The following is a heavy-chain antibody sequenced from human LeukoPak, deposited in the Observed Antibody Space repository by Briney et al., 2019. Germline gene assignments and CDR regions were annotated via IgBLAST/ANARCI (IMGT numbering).Heavy chain of an antibody. CDR1: GFTFSSYA. CDR3: AREVTKAFDY. V-gene: IGHV3-66*01. J-gene: IGHJ4*02. D-gene: IGHD2-21*02. CDR2: IYSGGST. Sequence: PGGSLRLSCAASGFTFSSYAMSWVRRAPGKGLEWVSVIYSGGSTYYADSVKGRFTISRDNSKNTLYLQMNSLRAEDTAVYYCAREVTKAFDYWGQGTLVTVSS.